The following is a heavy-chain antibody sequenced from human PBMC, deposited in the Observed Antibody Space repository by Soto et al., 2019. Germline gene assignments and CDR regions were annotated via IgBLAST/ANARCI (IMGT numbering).Heavy chain of an antibody. D-gene: IGHD3-3*01. J-gene: IGHJ4*02. Sequence: QVQLVESGGGVVQPGRSLRLSCAASGFTFSSYAMHWVRQAPGKGLEWVAVISYDGSNKYYADSVKGRFTISRDNSKNTLYLQMNSLRAEDTAVYYCARGLRFLDLSPGFDYWGQGTLVTVSS. CDR1: GFTFSSYA. V-gene: IGHV3-30-3*01. CDR3: ARGLRFLDLSPGFDY. CDR2: ISYDGSNK.